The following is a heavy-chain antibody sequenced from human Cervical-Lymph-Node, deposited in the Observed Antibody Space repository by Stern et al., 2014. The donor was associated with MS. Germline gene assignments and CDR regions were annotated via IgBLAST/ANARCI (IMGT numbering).Heavy chain of an antibody. CDR3: SRDLGVALATLTLDY. J-gene: IGHJ4*02. V-gene: IGHV3-21*01. D-gene: IGHD5-24*01. Sequence: EVQLLESGGGLVKPGGSLRLSCAASGFTFRTYSMSWVRQAPGKGLEWVSSITSSSSNMFYADSVKGRFTISRDNAKNSLYLQMNSLRAEDTAVYYCSRDLGVALATLTLDYWGQGTLVTVSS. CDR2: ITSSSSNM. CDR1: GFTFRTYS.